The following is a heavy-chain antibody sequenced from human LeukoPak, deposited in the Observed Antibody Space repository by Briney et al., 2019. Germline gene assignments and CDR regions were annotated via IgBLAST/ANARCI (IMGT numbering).Heavy chain of an antibody. D-gene: IGHD1-26*01. V-gene: IGHV1-46*01. CDR3: ARDKVGPNPTDDAFDI. CDR2: INPSGGST. CDR1: GYTFTSYY. Sequence: ASVKVSCKASGYTFTSYYMHWVRQAPGQGLEWMGIINPSGGSTSYAQKFQGRVTMTRDTSTSTVYMELSSLRSEDTAVYYCARDKVGPNPTDDAFDIWGQGTMVTVSS. J-gene: IGHJ3*02.